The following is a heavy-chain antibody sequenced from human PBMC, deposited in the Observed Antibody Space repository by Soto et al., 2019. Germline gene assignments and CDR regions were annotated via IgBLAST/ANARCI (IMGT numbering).Heavy chain of an antibody. J-gene: IGHJ4*01. CDR1: RFAFSNYE. CDR3: ARESFSASPNFFDY. Sequence: GGSLRLSCAASRFAFSNYEMNWVRQAPGKGLEWVSYISLSGSTIYYADSVKGRFTISRDDAKDSLYLEMDSLRADDTAVYYCARESFSASPNFFDYWVHGTLVTVSS. V-gene: IGHV3-48*03. CDR2: ISLSGSTI. D-gene: IGHD1-26*01.